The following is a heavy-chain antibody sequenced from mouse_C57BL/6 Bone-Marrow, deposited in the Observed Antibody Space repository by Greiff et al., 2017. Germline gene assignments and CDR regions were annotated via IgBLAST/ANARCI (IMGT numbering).Heavy chain of an antibody. CDR3: ARPGRYWYFDV. CDR2: INPNNGGT. V-gene: IGHV1-26*01. J-gene: IGHJ1*03. CDR1: GYTFTDYY. Sequence: VQLQQSGPELVKPGASVKISCKASGYTFTDYYMNWVKQSHGKSLEWIGDINPNNGGTSYNQKFKGKATLTVDKSSSTAYMELRSLTSEDSAVXYCARPGRYWYFDVWGTGTTVTVSS.